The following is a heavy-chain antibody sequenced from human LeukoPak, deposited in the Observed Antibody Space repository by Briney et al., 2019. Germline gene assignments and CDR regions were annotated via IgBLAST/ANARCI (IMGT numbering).Heavy chain of an antibody. J-gene: IGHJ6*03. CDR1: GGTFSSYA. V-gene: IGHV1-18*01. Sequence: GASVKVSCKASGGTFSSYAISWVRQAPGQGLEWMGWISAYNGNTNYAQKLQGRVTMTTDTSTSTAYMELRSLTSDDTAVYYCARVHYVISYYYMDVWGKGTTVTISS. D-gene: IGHD3-16*01. CDR2: ISAYNGNT. CDR3: ARVHYVISYYYMDV.